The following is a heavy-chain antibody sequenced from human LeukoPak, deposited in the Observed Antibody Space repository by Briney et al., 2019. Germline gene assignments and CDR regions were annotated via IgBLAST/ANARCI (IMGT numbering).Heavy chain of an antibody. J-gene: IGHJ4*02. V-gene: IGHV3-23*01. Sequence: GGSLRLSCAASGFTFSSYAMSWVRQAPGKGLEWVSAISGSGGSTYYADSVKGRFTISRDNSKNTLYLQMNSLRAEDTAIYYCAETRDSGGYPYYDYWGQGTLVTVSS. CDR3: AETRDSGGYPYYDY. CDR2: ISGSGGST. D-gene: IGHD3-22*01. CDR1: GFTFSSYA.